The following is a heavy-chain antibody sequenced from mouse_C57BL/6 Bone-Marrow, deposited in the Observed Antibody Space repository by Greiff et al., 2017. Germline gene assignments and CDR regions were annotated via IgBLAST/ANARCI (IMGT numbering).Heavy chain of an antibody. CDR1: GYTFTSYW. V-gene: IGHV1-59*01. D-gene: IGHD1-1*01. CDR2: IDPSDSYT. J-gene: IGHJ1*03. CDR3: AKGSVTTVVRYFDV. Sequence: QVKLQQPGAELVRPGTSVKLSCKASGYTFTSYWMHWVKQRPGQGLEWIGVIDPSDSYTNYNQKFKGKATLTVDTSSSTAYMQLSSLTSEETAVYYCAKGSVTTVVRYFDVWGTGTTVTVSS.